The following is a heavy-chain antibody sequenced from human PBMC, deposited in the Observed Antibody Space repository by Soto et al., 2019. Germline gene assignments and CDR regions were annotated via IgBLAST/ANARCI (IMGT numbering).Heavy chain of an antibody. CDR2: ISYDGSNK. V-gene: IGHV3-30-3*01. J-gene: IGHJ4*02. CDR3: ARTGYSLRGYFDY. CDR1: EFTFRSYA. Sequence: GGSLRLSSAASEFTFRSYAMHWVRQAPGKGLEWVAVISYDGSNKYYADSVKGRFTISRDNSKNTLYLQMNSLRAEDTAVYYCARTGYSLRGYFDYWGQGTLVTVSS. D-gene: IGHD1-26*01.